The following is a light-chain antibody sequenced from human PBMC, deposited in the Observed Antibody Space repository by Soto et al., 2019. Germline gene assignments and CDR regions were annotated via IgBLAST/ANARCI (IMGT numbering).Light chain of an antibody. CDR1: SSDVGSYNL. CDR2: EGS. J-gene: IGLJ1*01. Sequence: QSALTQPASVSGSPGQSITIFCTGTSSDVGSYNLVSWYQQHPGKAPKLMIYEGSKRPSGVSNRFSGSKSGNTASLTISGLQAEDEADYYCCSYAGSNYVFGTGTKVTVL. CDR3: CSYAGSNYV. V-gene: IGLV2-23*01.